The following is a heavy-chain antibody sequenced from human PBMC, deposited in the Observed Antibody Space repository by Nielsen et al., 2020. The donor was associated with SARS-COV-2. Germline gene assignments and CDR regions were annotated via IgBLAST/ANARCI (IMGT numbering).Heavy chain of an antibody. D-gene: IGHD1-1*01. V-gene: IGHV3-23*01. CDR3: AKRIGTTGGSFDY. CDR1: GFTFSSYA. J-gene: IGHJ4*02. Sequence: GESLKISCAASGFTFSSYAMSWVRQAPGKGLEWVSAITGSGGSTNYADSVKGRFTISRDNSKNTLYLQMNSLRAEGTAVYYCAKRIGTTGGSFDYWGQGTLVTVSS. CDR2: ITGSGGST.